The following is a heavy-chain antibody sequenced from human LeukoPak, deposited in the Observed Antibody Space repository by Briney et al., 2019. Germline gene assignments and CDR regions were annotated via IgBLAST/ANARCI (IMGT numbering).Heavy chain of an antibody. CDR1: GYTFTGYY. CDR3: TVLSDGDAFDI. Sequence: ASVKVSCKASGYTFTGYYMHWVRQAPGQGLEWLGRIDPKTGGTKYAQKFQGRVTMTRDTSSSTAYMDLSSLRSDDTAVYFCTVLSDGDAFDIWGQGTLVTVS. V-gene: IGHV1-2*06. J-gene: IGHJ3*02. D-gene: IGHD6-6*01. CDR2: IDPKTGGT.